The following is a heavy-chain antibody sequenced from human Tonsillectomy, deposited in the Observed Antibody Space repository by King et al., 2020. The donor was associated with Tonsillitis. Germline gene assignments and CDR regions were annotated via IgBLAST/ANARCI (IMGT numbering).Heavy chain of an antibody. D-gene: IGHD1-26*01. CDR1: GFTFSSYA. J-gene: IGHJ4*02. V-gene: IGHV3-30*04. CDR2: ISSDGSIK. CDR3: ARVKWELLAYYFDY. Sequence: VQLVESGGGVVQPGRSLRLSCATSGFTFSSYAMHWVRQAPGKGLEWVAVISSDGSIKYYADSVKGRFTISRDNSKNTLFLQRNSQRPEDTAVYYSARVKWELLAYYFDYWGQGTLVPVSS.